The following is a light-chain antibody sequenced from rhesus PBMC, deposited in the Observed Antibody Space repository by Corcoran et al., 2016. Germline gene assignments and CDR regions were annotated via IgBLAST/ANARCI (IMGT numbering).Light chain of an antibody. CDR3: LQHNSYPLT. V-gene: IGKV1S19*01. Sequence: DIQLTQSPSSLSASVGDRVTITCRASQGISTYLNWYQQKPGKAPKRLIYAASSLESGVPSRFSGNGAGTYFTLTISSLQPEDFAAYYCLQHNSYPLTFGGGTKVEIK. CDR2: AAS. J-gene: IGKJ4*01. CDR1: QGISTY.